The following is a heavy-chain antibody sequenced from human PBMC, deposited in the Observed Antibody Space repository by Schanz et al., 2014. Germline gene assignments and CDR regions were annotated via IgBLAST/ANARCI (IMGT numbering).Heavy chain of an antibody. V-gene: IGHV3-48*01. Sequence: EVQLVESGGGLVQPGGSLRLSCAASGFTFRTYLMNWVRQAPGKGLEWVSFISSSSSTIYYADSVKGRFTISRDNAKNTVYLQMDSLRPEDTAVYYCAKQFLSYYFYGMDVWGQGTTVSVSS. CDR2: ISSSSSTI. J-gene: IGHJ6*02. CDR3: AKQFLSYYFYGMDV. CDR1: GFTFRTYL. D-gene: IGHD4-4*01.